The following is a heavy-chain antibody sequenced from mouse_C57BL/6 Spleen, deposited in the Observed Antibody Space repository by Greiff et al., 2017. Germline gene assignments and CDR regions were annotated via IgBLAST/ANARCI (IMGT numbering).Heavy chain of an antibody. V-gene: IGHV5-12*01. CDR3: ARLDGYFAMDY. D-gene: IGHD2-3*01. CDR1: GFTFSDYY. J-gene: IGHJ4*01. Sequence: DVQLVESGGGLVQPGGSLKLSCAASGFTFSDYYMYWVRQTPEKRLEWVAYISTGGGSTYYHDTVKGRFTISRDNAKNTLYLQMSRLKSEDTAMYYCARLDGYFAMDYWGQGTSVTVSS. CDR2: ISTGGGST.